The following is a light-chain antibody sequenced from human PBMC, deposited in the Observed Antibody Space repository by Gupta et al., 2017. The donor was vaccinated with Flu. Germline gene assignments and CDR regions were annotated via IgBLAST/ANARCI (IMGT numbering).Light chain of an antibody. V-gene: IGLV7-43*01. Sequence: QIVVTQEPSLTVSPGGTVTLTCASSAGPVTSDYYPNWFQQKPGQPPRALIYSTSVKYSWTPARFSGSLLGGKAALTLSGAQPEDESEYFCLLYYDRAQGVFGGRTKLTVL. J-gene: IGLJ3*02. CDR2: STS. CDR3: LLYYDRAQGV. CDR1: AGPVTSDYY.